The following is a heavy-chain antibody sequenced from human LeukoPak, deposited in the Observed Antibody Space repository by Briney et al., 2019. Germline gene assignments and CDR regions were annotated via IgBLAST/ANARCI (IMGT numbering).Heavy chain of an antibody. CDR3: ARAPPSMVRGVMDY. Sequence: ASVKVSCKASGYTFTGYYMHWVRQAPGQGLEWMGWINPNSGGTNYAQKFQGRVTMTRDTSISTAYMELSRLRSDDTAVYYCARAPPSMVRGVMDYWGQGTLVTVSS. V-gene: IGHV1-2*02. CDR1: GYTFTGYY. J-gene: IGHJ4*02. D-gene: IGHD3-10*01. CDR2: INPNSGGT.